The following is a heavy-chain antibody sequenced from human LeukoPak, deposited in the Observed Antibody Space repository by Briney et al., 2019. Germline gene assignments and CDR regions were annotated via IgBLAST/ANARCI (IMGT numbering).Heavy chain of an antibody. V-gene: IGHV3-7*04. Sequence: TGGSLRLSCAASKFTFSSYWMSWVRQAPGKGLEWVAYMNQLGNENNYLDSVKGRFTISRDNAKNSLYLQMTSLRAEDTAVYYCARGTYYYEFWGQGTLVTVSS. D-gene: IGHD3-16*01. CDR1: KFTFSSYW. J-gene: IGHJ4*02. CDR2: MNQLGNEN. CDR3: ARGTYYYEF.